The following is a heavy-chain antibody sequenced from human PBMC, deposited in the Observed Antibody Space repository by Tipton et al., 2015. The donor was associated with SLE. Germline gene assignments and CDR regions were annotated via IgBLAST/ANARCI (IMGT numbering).Heavy chain of an antibody. Sequence: TLSLTCTVSGGSISSYSWSWIRQPPGKGLEWIGYIYQSGNTYYNPSLKSRVTISVDRSKNQFSLKLTSVTAADTAVYYCWGYYNYGMDVWGQGTTVTVSS. V-gene: IGHV4-30-2*01. CDR1: GGSISSYS. CDR2: IYQSGNT. D-gene: IGHD3-16*01. J-gene: IGHJ6*02. CDR3: WGYYNYGMDV.